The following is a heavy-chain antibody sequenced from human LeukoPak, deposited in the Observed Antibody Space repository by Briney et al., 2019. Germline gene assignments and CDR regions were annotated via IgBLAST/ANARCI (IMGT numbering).Heavy chain of an antibody. J-gene: IGHJ3*02. Sequence: PSETLSLTCAVSGGSFSGYYWSWIRQSPEKGLEWIGEINHSGSTNYNPSLKSRLIVSMDASQNHFSMNLRSVTATDRAIYYCARRRWEGFGGSLDIWGQGTTVTVSS. D-gene: IGHD3-10*01. V-gene: IGHV4-34*01. CDR2: INHSGST. CDR3: ARRRWEGFGGSLDI. CDR1: GGSFSGYY.